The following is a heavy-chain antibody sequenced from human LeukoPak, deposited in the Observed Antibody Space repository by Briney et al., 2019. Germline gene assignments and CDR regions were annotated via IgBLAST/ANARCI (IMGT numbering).Heavy chain of an antibody. D-gene: IGHD2-2*02. CDR1: GFTFSSYS. V-gene: IGHV3-21*01. J-gene: IGHJ4*02. Sequence: PGGSLRLSCAASGFTFSSYSTNWVRQAPGKGLEWVSSISSSSSYIYYADSVKGRFTISRDNAKSSLYLQMNSLRAEDTAVYYCAREEGIYCSSTSCYSNALQYYFDYWGQGTLVTVSS. CDR2: ISSSSSYI. CDR3: AREEGIYCSSTSCYSNALQYYFDY.